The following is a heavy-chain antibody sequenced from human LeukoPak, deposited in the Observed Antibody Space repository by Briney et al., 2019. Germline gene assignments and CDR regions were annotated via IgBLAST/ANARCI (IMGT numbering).Heavy chain of an antibody. Sequence: PSETLSLTCTVSGGSISSYYWSWIRQPPGKGLEWIGYIYYSGSTNYNPSLKSRVTMSVDTSKNQFSLKLSSVTAADTAVYYCARVVVRGVSVVGDPYYYYYYMDVWGKGTTVTISS. CDR1: GGSISSYY. CDR3: ARVVVRGVSVVGDPYYYYYYMDV. V-gene: IGHV4-59*12. J-gene: IGHJ6*03. CDR2: IYYSGST. D-gene: IGHD3-10*01.